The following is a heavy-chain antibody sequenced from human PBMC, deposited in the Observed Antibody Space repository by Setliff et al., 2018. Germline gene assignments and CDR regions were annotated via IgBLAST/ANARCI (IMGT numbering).Heavy chain of an antibody. Sequence: ASETLSLTCTVSGGSISSSSYYWGWIRQPPGKGLEWIGSIYYSGSTYYNPSLKSRVTISVDTSKNQFSLKLSSVTAADTAVYYCARGPRGGAVRWGQGTLVTAPQ. CDR2: IYYSGST. V-gene: IGHV4-39*07. J-gene: IGHJ4*02. D-gene: IGHD3-16*01. CDR1: GGSISSSSYY. CDR3: ARGPRGGAVR.